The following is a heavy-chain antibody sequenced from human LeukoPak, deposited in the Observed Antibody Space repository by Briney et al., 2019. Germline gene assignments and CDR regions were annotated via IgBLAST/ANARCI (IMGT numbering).Heavy chain of an antibody. CDR3: AKGLYSYGYYFDY. V-gene: IGHV3-30*02. CDR2: IRYDGSNK. D-gene: IGHD5-18*01. Sequence: PGGSLRLSCAASGFTFSGYGMHWVRQAPGKGLEWVTFIRYDGSNKYYADSVKGRFTISRDNSKNTLYLQMNSLRAEDTAVYYCAKGLYSYGYYFDYWGQGTVVTVSS. CDR1: GFTFSGYG. J-gene: IGHJ4*02.